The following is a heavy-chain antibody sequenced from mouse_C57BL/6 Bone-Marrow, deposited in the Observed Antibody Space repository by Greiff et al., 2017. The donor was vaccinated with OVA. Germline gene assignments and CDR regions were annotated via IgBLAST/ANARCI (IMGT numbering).Heavy chain of an antibody. V-gene: IGHV1-81*01. CDR1: GYTFTSYG. CDR3: ARGVVEAMDY. J-gene: IGHJ4*01. D-gene: IGHD1-1*01. CDR2: IYPRSGNT. Sequence: VQLQQSGAELARPGASVKLSCKASGYTFTSYGISWVKQRTGQGLAWIGDIYPRSGNTYYNEKFKGKATLTADKSSSTAYMELRSLTSEDSAVYFCARGVVEAMDYWGQGTSVTVSS.